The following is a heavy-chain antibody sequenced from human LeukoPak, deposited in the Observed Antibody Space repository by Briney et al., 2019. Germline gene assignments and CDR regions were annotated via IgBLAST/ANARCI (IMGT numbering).Heavy chain of an antibody. J-gene: IGHJ4*02. CDR1: GYTFTTYG. CDR3: AILYCGGDCYAGDY. D-gene: IGHD2-21*01. V-gene: IGHV1-18*01. CDR2: ISAYNGNT. Sequence: GASVKVSCRTPGYTFTTYGISWVRQAPGQGLEWMGWISAYNGNTNYAQKLQGRVTLTTDTSTSTAYMELRSLRSGDTAVYYCAILYCGGDCYAGDYWGQGTLVTVSS.